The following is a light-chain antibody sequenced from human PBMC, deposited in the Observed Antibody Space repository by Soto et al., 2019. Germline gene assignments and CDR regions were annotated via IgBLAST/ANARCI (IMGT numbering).Light chain of an antibody. V-gene: IGKV3-15*01. CDR2: GAS. CDR3: QQYNRWPRT. CDR1: QSVKTN. J-gene: IGKJ1*01. Sequence: EIVMTQSPATLSVSPGERATLSCRASQSVKTNLAWYQQKPGQAPRLLIYGASTRATGISARFSGSGSGTEFTLSISSVQSEDFAVFYCQQYNRWPRTFGQGTKVDIK.